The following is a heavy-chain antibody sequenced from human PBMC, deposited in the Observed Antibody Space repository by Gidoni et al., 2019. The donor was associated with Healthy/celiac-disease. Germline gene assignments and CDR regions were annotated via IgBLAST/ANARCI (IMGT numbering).Heavy chain of an antibody. J-gene: IGHJ5*02. CDR1: A. V-gene: IGHV3-30*04. Sequence: AMHWVRQAPGKGLEWVAVISYDGSNKYYADSVKGRFTISRDNSKNTLYLQMNSLRAEDTAVYYCARDLGYDSSGYLTWGQGTLVTVSS. CDR2: ISYDGSNK. D-gene: IGHD3-22*01. CDR3: ARDLGYDSSGYLT.